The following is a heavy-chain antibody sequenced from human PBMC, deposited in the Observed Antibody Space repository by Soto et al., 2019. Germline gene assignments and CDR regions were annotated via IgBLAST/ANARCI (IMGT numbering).Heavy chain of an antibody. Sequence: GASVKVSCKVAGHSLTDLSMHWVRQGPGRGLEWLGGFDPEEGEIIYAQNFQGRIRLTEDTSTDTAFMELNSLKSEDTAIYYCATTRTTYVYDFDSWGQGTPVTVSS. CDR2: FDPEEGEI. V-gene: IGHV1-24*01. CDR1: GHSLTDLS. J-gene: IGHJ4*02. D-gene: IGHD3-16*01. CDR3: ATTRTTYVYDFDS.